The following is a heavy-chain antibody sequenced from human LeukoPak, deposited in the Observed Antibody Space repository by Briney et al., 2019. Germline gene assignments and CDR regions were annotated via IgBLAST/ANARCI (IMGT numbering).Heavy chain of an antibody. J-gene: IGHJ4*02. CDR2: ISYDGSNK. V-gene: IGHV3-30*04. Sequence: GGSLRLSCAASGFTFSSYAMHWVRQAPGKGLEWVAVISYDGSNKYYADSVKGRFTISRDNAKNSLYLQMNSLRAEDTAVYYCARDQGAGSEDYWGQGTLVTVSS. CDR3: ARDQGAGSEDY. D-gene: IGHD6-13*01. CDR1: GFTFSSYA.